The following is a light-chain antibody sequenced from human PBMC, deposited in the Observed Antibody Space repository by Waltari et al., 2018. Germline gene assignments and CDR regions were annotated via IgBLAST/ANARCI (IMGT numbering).Light chain of an antibody. Sequence: IVLTQSPGTLSSSPGERATLSCRANQSVGRTLAWYQQKPGQAPRLLMYGASSRATGTPDRFSGSGSGTDFSLTISRLEPEDFAVYYCQHYVRLPATFGQGTKVEIK. CDR3: QHYVRLPAT. V-gene: IGKV3-20*01. CDR1: QSVGRT. J-gene: IGKJ1*01. CDR2: GAS.